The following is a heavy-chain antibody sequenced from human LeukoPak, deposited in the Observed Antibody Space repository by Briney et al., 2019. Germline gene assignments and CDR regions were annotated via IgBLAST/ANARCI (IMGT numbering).Heavy chain of an antibody. CDR3: ARSGYCSSTSCYGLGRYYYYMDV. CDR1: GYTFTIYG. Sequence: GASVTVSFTSSGYTFTIYGISWVRQAPGQGLEWMGWISAYNGNTNYAQKLQGRVTMTTDTSTSTAYMELRSLRSDDTAVYYCARSGYCSSTSCYGLGRYYYYMDVWGKGTTVTVSS. D-gene: IGHD2-2*01. CDR2: ISAYNGNT. V-gene: IGHV1-18*01. J-gene: IGHJ6*03.